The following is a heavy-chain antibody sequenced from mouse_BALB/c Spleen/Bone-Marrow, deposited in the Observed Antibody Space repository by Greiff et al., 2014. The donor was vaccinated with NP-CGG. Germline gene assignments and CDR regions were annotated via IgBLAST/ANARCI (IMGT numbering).Heavy chain of an antibody. V-gene: IGHV1-69*02. D-gene: IGHD2-1*01. CDR1: GYTFTSYW. CDR3: ARDHLYSGNYEFVY. J-gene: IGHJ3*01. CDR2: IDPSDSET. Sequence: VQLQQSGAELVKPGAPVKLSCKASGYTFTSYWMNWIKQRPGRGLEWIGRIDPSDSETHYNQKLKDKATLTVDKSSSTAYIQLSSLTSEDSAVYYCARDHLYSGNYEFVYWGQGTLVTVSA.